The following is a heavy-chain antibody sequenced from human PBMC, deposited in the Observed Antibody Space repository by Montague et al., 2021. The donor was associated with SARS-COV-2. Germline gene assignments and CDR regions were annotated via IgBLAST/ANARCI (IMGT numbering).Heavy chain of an antibody. CDR2: SYNNGRST. CDR3: SGMRTAWPIDF. CDR1: GGSFSNYY. D-gene: IGHD2-21*02. Sequence: SETLSLTCAVYGGSFSNYYWTWIRQSPGKSLEWIGYSYNNGRSTDYNRSTKSRVTISRDTSNNLFFMTLNSGTAADTAVYYCSGMRTAWPIDFWGQGLLVTVSS. V-gene: IGHV4-4*09. J-gene: IGHJ4*02.